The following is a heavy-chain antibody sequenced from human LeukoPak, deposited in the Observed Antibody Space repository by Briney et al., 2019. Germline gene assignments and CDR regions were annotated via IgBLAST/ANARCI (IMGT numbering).Heavy chain of an antibody. J-gene: IGHJ4*02. CDR2: IWYDGSNK. CDR1: GFTFNSYG. Sequence: GALMLSWAAAGFTFNSYGMHWGRQAPGKGLEGVAVIWYDGSNKYYADSVKGRFTISRDNSKNTLYLQMNSLRAEDTAVYYCARDRYYYFDYWGQGTLVTVSS. V-gene: IGHV3-33*01. CDR3: ARDRYYYFDY. D-gene: IGHD3-10*01.